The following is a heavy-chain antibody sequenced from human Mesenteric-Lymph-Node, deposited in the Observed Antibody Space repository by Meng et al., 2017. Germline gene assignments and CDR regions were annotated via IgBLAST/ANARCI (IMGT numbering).Heavy chain of an antibody. CDR1: GFTVSSNY. CDR3: ARGYSYGSLWFDP. D-gene: IGHD5-18*01. Sequence: GESLKISCAASGFTVSSNYMSWVRQAPGKGLEWVSSISSSSSYIYYADSVKGRFTISRDNAKNSLYLQMNSLRAEDTAVYYCARGYSYGSLWFDPWGQGTLVTVSS. CDR2: ISSSSSYI. V-gene: IGHV3-21*01. J-gene: IGHJ5*02.